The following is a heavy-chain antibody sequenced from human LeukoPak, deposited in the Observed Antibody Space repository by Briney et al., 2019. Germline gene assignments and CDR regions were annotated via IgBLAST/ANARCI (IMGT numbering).Heavy chain of an antibody. J-gene: IGHJ3*02. Sequence: PGGSLRLSCAASGSTFSSYAMHWVRQAPGKGLEWVAVISYDGSNKYYADSVKGRFTISRDNSKNTLYLQMNSLRAEDTAVYYCARDLMHYYDSSGLDAFDIWGQGTMVTVSS. V-gene: IGHV3-30*04. CDR1: GSTFSSYA. CDR3: ARDLMHYYDSSGLDAFDI. D-gene: IGHD3-22*01. CDR2: ISYDGSNK.